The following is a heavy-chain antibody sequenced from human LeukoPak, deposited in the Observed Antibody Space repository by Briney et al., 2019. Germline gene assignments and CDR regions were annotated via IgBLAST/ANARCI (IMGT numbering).Heavy chain of an antibody. J-gene: IGHJ4*02. CDR2: ISGSGGTA. D-gene: IGHD3-22*01. CDR3: AKKGYYDGSGYYMYYFDH. V-gene: IGHV3-23*01. Sequence: GGSLRLSCAASGFTFSIYAMSWVRQAPGKGLERVSAISGSGGTAYYADSVKGRFTISRDNSKNTLYLQMNSLRAEDTAVYYCAKKGYYDGSGYYMYYFDHWGQGTLVTVSS. CDR1: GFTFSIYA.